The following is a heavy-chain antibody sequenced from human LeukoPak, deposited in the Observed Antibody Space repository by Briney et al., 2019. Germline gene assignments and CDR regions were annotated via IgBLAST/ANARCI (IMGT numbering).Heavy chain of an antibody. CDR1: GFTVSSNY. J-gene: IGHJ6*02. V-gene: IGHV3-66*01. D-gene: IGHD3-10*01. Sequence: GGSLRLSCAASGFTVSSNYMSWVRQAPGKGLEWGSVIYSGGSTYYADSVKGRFTIPRDNSKNTLYLQMNSPRAEDTAVYYCAREYGSGRDWDYYYYGMDVWGQGTTVTVSS. CDR2: IYSGGST. CDR3: AREYGSGRDWDYYYYGMDV.